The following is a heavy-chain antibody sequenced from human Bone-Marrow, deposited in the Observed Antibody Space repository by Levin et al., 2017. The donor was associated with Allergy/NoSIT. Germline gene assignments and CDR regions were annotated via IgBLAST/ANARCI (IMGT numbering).Heavy chain of an antibody. CDR1: GFAFNSYA. Sequence: GGSLRLSCAASGFAFNSYAMHWVRQAPGKGLEWVALILYDGTSQYSADSVKGRFTISRDNSKQTLYLQMNSLRAEDTAVYYCARDRGYCSKLSCSTFNYYGMDVWGQGTTVSVSS. D-gene: IGHD2-2*01. J-gene: IGHJ6*02. CDR2: ILYDGTSQ. CDR3: ARDRGYCSKLSCSTFNYYGMDV. V-gene: IGHV3-30-3*01.